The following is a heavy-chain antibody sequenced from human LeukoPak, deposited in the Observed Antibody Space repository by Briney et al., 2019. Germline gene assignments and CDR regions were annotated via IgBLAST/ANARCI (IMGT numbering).Heavy chain of an antibody. CDR3: ARQGGFGELLYWFDP. D-gene: IGHD3-10*01. CDR2: IDPRDSYT. CDR1: GYSFTSYW. Sequence: GESLKISCKGSGYSFTSYWISWVRQMPGKGLEWMGRIDPRDSYTNYSPSFQGHVTISADKSISTPYLQWSSLKASDTAMYYCARQGGFGELLYWFDPWGQGTLVTVSS. J-gene: IGHJ5*02. V-gene: IGHV5-10-1*01.